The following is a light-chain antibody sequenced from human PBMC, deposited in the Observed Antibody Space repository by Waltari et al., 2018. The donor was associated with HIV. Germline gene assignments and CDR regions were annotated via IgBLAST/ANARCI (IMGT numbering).Light chain of an antibody. CDR3: HEYGSSPPRT. Sequence: EIVMTQSPATLSVSPGERATLSCRASQIVSSNSLAWYQQRGGQAPRLLIYAASSRATGIPDRFSGSGSGTDFTLTISRLEPEDFAVYYCHEYGSSPPRTFGQGTRLEIK. CDR1: QIVSSNS. V-gene: IGKV3-20*01. J-gene: IGKJ5*01. CDR2: AAS.